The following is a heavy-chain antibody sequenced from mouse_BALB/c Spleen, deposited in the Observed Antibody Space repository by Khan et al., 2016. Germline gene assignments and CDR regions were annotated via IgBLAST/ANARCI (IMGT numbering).Heavy chain of an antibody. CDR2: INTYSGES. CDR1: GYTFTNYG. D-gene: IGHD1-1*01. CDR3: ARYRYYYGSSRYVDV. Sequence: QIQLVQSGPELKKPGKTVKISCKASGYTFTNYGMNWVKQAPGKGLKWMGWINTYSGESTYADDLKGRFAFSLETSANTAYLQINNLKNEDTATYFCARYRYYYGSSRYVDVWGAGTTVTVSS. J-gene: IGHJ1*01. V-gene: IGHV9-3-1*01.